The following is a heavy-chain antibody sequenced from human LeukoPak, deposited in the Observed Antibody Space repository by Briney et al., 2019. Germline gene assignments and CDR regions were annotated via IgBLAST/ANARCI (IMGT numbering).Heavy chain of an antibody. V-gene: IGHV4-39*07. CDR3: ARVDGAGAFDY. CDR2: INYRGNT. CDR1: GASISPTGYY. D-gene: IGHD4-17*01. Sequence: SETLSLTCTVSGASISPTGYYWGWIRQAPGKGLDWIGNINYRGNTYHNPSLKSQVTISVDTSKNHFSLRLASVTAADTAVYYCARVDGAGAFDYWGQGTLVTVSS. J-gene: IGHJ4*02.